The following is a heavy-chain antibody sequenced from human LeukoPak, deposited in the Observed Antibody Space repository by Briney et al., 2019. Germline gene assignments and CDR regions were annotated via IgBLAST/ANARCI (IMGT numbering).Heavy chain of an antibody. D-gene: IGHD3-22*01. J-gene: IGHJ4*02. CDR1: GFTFSSYA. CDR3: AKEGRITMIVVVITYFDY. V-gene: IGHV3-23*01. CDR2: ISGSGGST. Sequence: PGGSLRLSCAASGFTFSSYAMSWVRQAPGKGLGWVSAISGSGGSTYYADSVKGRFTISRDNSKNTLYLQMNSLRAEDTAVYYCAKEGRITMIVVVITYFDYWGQGTLVTVSS.